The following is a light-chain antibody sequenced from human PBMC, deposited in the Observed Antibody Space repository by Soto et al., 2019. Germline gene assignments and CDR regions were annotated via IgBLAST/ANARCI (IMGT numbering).Light chain of an antibody. Sequence: EIVMTQSPATLSVSPGERATLSCRASQSVSSNLAWYQQKPGQAPRLLIYGASTGATGIPARFSGSGSGTEFTLNISSVQSEDFAVYYCQQYNNWQTFGGGTKVEIK. V-gene: IGKV3D-15*01. CDR2: GAS. CDR1: QSVSSN. J-gene: IGKJ4*01. CDR3: QQYNNWQT.